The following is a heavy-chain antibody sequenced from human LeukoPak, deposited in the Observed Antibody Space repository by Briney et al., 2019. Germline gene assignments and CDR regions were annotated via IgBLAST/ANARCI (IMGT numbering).Heavy chain of an antibody. Sequence: GRSLRLSCAASGFTFDDYAMHWVRQAPGKGLEWVSGISWNSGSIGYADSVKGRFTISRDNSKNTLYLQMNSLRAEDTAVYYCATSTDADAFDIWGQGTMVTVSS. CDR3: ATSTDADAFDI. J-gene: IGHJ3*02. D-gene: IGHD2-2*01. CDR1: GFTFDDYA. CDR2: ISWNSGSI. V-gene: IGHV3-9*01.